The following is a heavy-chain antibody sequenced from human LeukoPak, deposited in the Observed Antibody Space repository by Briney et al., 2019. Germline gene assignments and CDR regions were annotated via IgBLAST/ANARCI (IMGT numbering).Heavy chain of an antibody. CDR3: AKNSVASSGYKAYWYFDL. D-gene: IGHD3-22*01. V-gene: IGHV3-66*02. Sequence: GGSLRLSCAASGFTVSSNYMNWVRQAPGKGLEWVSVIYSGGRTYYADSVKGRFTISRDNSKNTLYLQMNSLRAEDTAVYYCAKNSVASSGYKAYWYFDLWGRGTLVTVSS. J-gene: IGHJ2*01. CDR2: IYSGGRT. CDR1: GFTVSSNY.